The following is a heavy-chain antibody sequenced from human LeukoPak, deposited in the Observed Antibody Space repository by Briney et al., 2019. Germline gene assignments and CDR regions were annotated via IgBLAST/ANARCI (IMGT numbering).Heavy chain of an antibody. CDR2: ISYDGTDK. CDR3: AKLSRSGSYIDY. CDR1: GFTFSRDG. D-gene: IGHD1-26*01. J-gene: IGHJ4*02. Sequence: GGSLRLSCAASGFTFSRDGMHWVRQPPGKGLEWVAVISYDGTDKHYADSVKGRFTISRDNAKNSLYLQMNSLRAEDTAVYYCAKLSRSGSYIDYWGQGTLVTVSS. V-gene: IGHV3-30*18.